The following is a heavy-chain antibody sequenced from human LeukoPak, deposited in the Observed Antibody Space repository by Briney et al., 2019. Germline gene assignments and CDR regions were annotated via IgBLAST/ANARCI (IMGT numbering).Heavy chain of an antibody. CDR3: ARGNSIAVAGNY. D-gene: IGHD6-19*01. J-gene: IGHJ4*02. V-gene: IGHV4-59*01. CDR1: GGSISSYY. CDR2: IYYSGST. Sequence: PSETLSLTCTVSGGSISSYYWSWIRQPPGKGLEWIGYIYYSGSTNYNPSLKSRVTISVDTSKNQFSLKLSSVTAADTAVYYCARGNSIAVAGNYWGQGTLVTASS.